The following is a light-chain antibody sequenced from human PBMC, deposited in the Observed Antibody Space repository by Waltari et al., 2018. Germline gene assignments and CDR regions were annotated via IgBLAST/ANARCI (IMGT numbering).Light chain of an antibody. J-gene: IGLJ2*01. V-gene: IGLV1-51*01. CDR3: GTWDSSLSAVV. Sequence: SVLTQPPSVSAAPGQQVTISGSGSSSHIGHNYVTGYQQLPGTAPKLLIYDNNKRPSGIPDRFSGSKSGTSATLGITGLQTGDEADYYCGTWDSSLSAVVFGGGTKLTVL. CDR1: SSHIGHNY. CDR2: DNN.